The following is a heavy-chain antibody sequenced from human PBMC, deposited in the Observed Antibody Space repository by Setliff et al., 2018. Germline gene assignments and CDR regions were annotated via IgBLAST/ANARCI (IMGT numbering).Heavy chain of an antibody. CDR1: GGSISSGDYY. D-gene: IGHD5-18*01. CDR2: IYHSGST. V-gene: IGHV4-39*07. Sequence: SETLSLTCTVSGGSISSGDYYWSWIRQPPGKGLEWIGSIYHSGSTNYNPSLKSRVTISVDTSKNQFSLKLSSVTAADTAVYYCASGYSYYYYYYVDVWGKGTTVTVSS. J-gene: IGHJ6*03. CDR3: ASGYSYYYYYYVDV.